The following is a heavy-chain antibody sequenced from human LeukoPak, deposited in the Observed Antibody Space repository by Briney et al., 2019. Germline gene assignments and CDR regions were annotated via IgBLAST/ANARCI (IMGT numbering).Heavy chain of an antibody. CDR2: IKSTGDTT. J-gene: IGHJ5*02. D-gene: IGHD3-3*01. V-gene: IGHV1-46*01. CDR3: ARVQAQELRFLEWFPASWFDP. Sequence: ASVKVSCKTSGYTFTSYHMHWVRQAPGQGLEWVAIIKSTGDTTVYAQKFQGRVTVTRNTSISTAYMELSSLRSEDTAVYYCARVQAQELRFLEWFPASWFDPWGQGTLVTVSS. CDR1: GYTFTSYH.